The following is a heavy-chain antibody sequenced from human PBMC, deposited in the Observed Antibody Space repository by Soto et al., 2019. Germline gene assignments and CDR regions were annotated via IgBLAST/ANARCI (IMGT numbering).Heavy chain of an antibody. D-gene: IGHD3-10*01. J-gene: IGHJ6*02. Sequence: ASVKVSCKASGYTFTSYGISWVRQAPGQGLEWMGWISAYNGNANYAQRLQGRVTMTTDTSTSTAYMELRSLRSDDTAVYYCASITNPVGGMDVWGQGTTVTVSS. CDR2: ISAYNGNA. V-gene: IGHV1-18*01. CDR1: GYTFTSYG. CDR3: ASITNPVGGMDV.